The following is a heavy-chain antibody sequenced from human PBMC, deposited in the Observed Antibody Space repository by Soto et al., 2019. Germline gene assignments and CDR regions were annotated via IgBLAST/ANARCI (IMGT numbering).Heavy chain of an antibody. CDR3: ARLHGYSSGWYDY. J-gene: IGHJ4*02. CDR1: GYTFSSNG. D-gene: IGHD6-19*01. Sequence: QVQLVQSGAEVKKPGASVKVSCKASGYTFSSNGVSWVRQAPGQGLEWMGWNSTFNGNAHYAQKFPGRVTMTTDTSTNTAYMELTSLSSDDTAVYYCARLHGYSSGWYDYWGQGTLVTVSS. CDR2: NSTFNGNA. V-gene: IGHV1-18*04.